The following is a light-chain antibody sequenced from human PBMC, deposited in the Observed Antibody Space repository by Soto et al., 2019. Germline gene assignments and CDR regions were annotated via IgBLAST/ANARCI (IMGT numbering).Light chain of an antibody. J-gene: IGLJ2*01. CDR3: CSYTSNGTPDV. V-gene: IGLV2-14*03. Sequence: QSALTQPASVSGSPGQSITISCTGTSSDVGGYDFVSWYQQHSGKAPKLMIYDVSDRPSGVSNRFSGSKSGNTASLTISGLQVEDEADYYCCSYTSNGTPDVFGGGTKLTVL. CDR1: SSDVGGYDF. CDR2: DVS.